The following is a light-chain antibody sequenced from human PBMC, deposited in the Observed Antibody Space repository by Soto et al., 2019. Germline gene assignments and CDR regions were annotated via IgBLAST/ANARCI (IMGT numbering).Light chain of an antibody. CDR3: QQSGSSPMT. CDR1: QSVSSSY. V-gene: IGKV3-20*01. Sequence: EIVLTQSPGTLSLSPGERATLSCRASQSVSSSYLAWYQQKPGQAPRLLIYGASSRATGIPDRFSGSGSGTDITLTISRLEPEDFAVYYCQQSGSSPMTFGQGTKVEIK. CDR2: GAS. J-gene: IGKJ1*01.